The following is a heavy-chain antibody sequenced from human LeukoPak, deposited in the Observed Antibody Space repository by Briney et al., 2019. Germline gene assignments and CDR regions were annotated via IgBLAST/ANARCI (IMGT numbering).Heavy chain of an antibody. CDR1: GFTFSDYY. Sequence: KPGGSLRLSCAASGFTFSDYYMSWIRQAPGKGLEWVSYISDSSSYTKYADSVKGRFTISRDNAKNSLYLQMNSLRAEDTAVYYCARVRGPVAYYFDSWGQGTLVTVSS. D-gene: IGHD2-15*01. CDR3: ARVRGPVAYYFDS. J-gene: IGHJ4*02. V-gene: IGHV3-11*06. CDR2: ISDSSSYT.